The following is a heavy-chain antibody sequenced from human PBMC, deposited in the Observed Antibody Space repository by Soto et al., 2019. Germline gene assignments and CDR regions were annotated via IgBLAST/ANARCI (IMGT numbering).Heavy chain of an antibody. CDR1: GGTFSSSA. Sequence: QVQLVQSGAEVKKPGSSVKVSCKASGGTFSSSAISWVRQAPGQGLEWMGGIIPILCKANYAQKLQGRVTITADESTSTAYMELSSLRSEDTAVYYFSIESGYDKTEDVWGQGTTGTVSS. V-gene: IGHV1-69*11. CDR3: SIESGYDKTEDV. J-gene: IGHJ6*02. CDR2: IIPILCKA. D-gene: IGHD5-12*01.